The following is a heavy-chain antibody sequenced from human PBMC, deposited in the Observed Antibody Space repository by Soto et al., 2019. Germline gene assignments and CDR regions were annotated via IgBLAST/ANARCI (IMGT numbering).Heavy chain of an antibody. V-gene: IGHV3-53*01. Sequence: GGSLRLSYAASGFTVSSNYMSWVRQAPGKGLEWVSVIYSGGSTYYADSVKGRFTISRDNSKNTLYLQMNSLRAEDTAVYYCGAERIISPSAFDIWGQGTMVTVSS. CDR2: IYSGGST. CDR1: GFTVSSNY. CDR3: GAERIISPSAFDI. D-gene: IGHD1-1*01. J-gene: IGHJ3*02.